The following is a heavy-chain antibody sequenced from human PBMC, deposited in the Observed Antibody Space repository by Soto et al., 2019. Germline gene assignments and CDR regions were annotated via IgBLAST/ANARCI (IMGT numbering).Heavy chain of an antibody. Sequence: SETLSLTCTVSGGSISSGGYYWSWIRQHPGKGLEWIGYIYYSGSTYYNPSLKSRVTISVDTSKNQFSLKLSSVTAADTAVYYCARDWGVHNWFDPWGQGTLVTVSS. CDR3: ARDWGVHNWFDP. CDR1: GGSISSGGYY. V-gene: IGHV4-31*02. D-gene: IGHD3-16*01. CDR2: IYYSGST. J-gene: IGHJ5*02.